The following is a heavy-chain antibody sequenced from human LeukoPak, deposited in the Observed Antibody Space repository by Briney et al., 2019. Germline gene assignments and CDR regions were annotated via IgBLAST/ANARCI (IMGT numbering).Heavy chain of an antibody. Sequence: SGTLSLTCTVSGGSVSSGSYYWSWIRQPPGKGLEWIGKINHSGSTNYRPSLKSRVTISIDTSKNQFSLKLKSMTAADTAVYYCARGEGARDGYNYEGPFYFDYWGQGTLVTVSS. V-gene: IGHV4-39*07. J-gene: IGHJ4*02. D-gene: IGHD5-24*01. CDR2: INHSGST. CDR1: GGSVSSGSYY. CDR3: ARGEGARDGYNYEGPFYFDY.